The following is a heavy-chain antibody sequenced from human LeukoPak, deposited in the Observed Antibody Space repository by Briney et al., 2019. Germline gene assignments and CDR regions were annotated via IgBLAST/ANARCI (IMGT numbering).Heavy chain of an antibody. CDR2: IKQDGSHK. D-gene: IGHD4-17*01. J-gene: IGHJ3*02. V-gene: IGHV3-7*01. Sequence: GSLLLSCAASGFTLRSNWMSWVRQAPGKGQEWVANIKQDGSHKNYADSVKGRFTISRDNAKNSLYLQMNSLRAEDTAVYYCASDDYGAFDIWGQGTMVTVSS. CDR3: ASDDYGAFDI. CDR1: GFTLRSNW.